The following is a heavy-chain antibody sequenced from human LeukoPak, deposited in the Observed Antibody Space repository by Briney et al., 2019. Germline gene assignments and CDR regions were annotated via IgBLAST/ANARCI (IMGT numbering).Heavy chain of an antibody. D-gene: IGHD2/OR15-2a*01. J-gene: IGHJ4*02. Sequence: GGSLRLSCAASGFTFSSYGMHWVRQAPGKGLEWGAVISYDGSNKYYADSVKGRFTISRDNSKNTLYLQMNSLRAEDTAVYYCAKEPSPAWMTFYYFDYWGQGTLVTVSS. CDR2: ISYDGSNK. V-gene: IGHV3-30*18. CDR3: AKEPSPAWMTFYYFDY. CDR1: GFTFSSYG.